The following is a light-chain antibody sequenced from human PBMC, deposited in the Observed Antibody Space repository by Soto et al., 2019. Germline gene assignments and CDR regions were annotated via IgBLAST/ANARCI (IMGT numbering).Light chain of an antibody. CDR2: EVI. CDR1: SSDVGGYNY. V-gene: IGLV2-8*01. Sequence: QSALTQPPSASGSPGQSVTISCTGTSSDVGGYNYVSWYQQHPGKAPKVMIFEVIKRPSGVPDRFSGSKSGNTASLTVSGLQADDEADYYCSSFAGSNNLVFGGGTKLTVL. CDR3: SSFAGSNNLV. J-gene: IGLJ2*01.